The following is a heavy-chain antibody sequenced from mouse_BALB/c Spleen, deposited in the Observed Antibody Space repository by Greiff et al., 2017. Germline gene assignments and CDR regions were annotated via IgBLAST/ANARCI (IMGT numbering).Heavy chain of an antibody. CDR1: GYTFTSYT. Sequence: QVQLQQSGAELARPGASVKMSCKASGYTFTSYTMHWVKQRPGQGLEWIGYINPSSGYTNYNQKFKDKATLTADKSSSTPYMQLCSLTSEDSAVYYCARYDRYEGFADWGEETLGTVSA. V-gene: IGHV1-4*01. CDR3: ARYDRYEGFAD. J-gene: IGHJ3*01. CDR2: INPSSGYT. D-gene: IGHD2-14*01.